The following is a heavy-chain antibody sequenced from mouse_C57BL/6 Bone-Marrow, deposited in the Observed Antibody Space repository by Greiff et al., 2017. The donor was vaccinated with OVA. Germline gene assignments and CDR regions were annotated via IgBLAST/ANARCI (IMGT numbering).Heavy chain of an antibody. D-gene: IGHD2-1*01. CDR1: GYSITSGYY. Sequence: EVKLMESGPGLVKPSQSLSLTCSVTGYSITSGYYWNWIRQFPGNKLEWMGYISYDGSNNYNPSLKNRISITRDTSKNQFFLKLNSVTTEDTATYYCARGVTLDYWGQGTTLTVSS. J-gene: IGHJ2*01. CDR3: ARGVTLDY. CDR2: ISYDGSN. V-gene: IGHV3-6*01.